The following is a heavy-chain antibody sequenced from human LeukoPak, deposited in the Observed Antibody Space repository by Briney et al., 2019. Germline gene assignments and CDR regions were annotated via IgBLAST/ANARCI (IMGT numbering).Heavy chain of an antibody. CDR3: ARACYGSGSQPPYYYYYYMDV. Sequence: GGSLRLSCAASGFTFSDYYMSWIRQAPGKGLEWVSYISSSGSTIYYADSVKGRFTISRDNAKNSLYLQMNSLRAEDTAAYYCARACYGSGSQPPYYYYYYMDVWGKGATVTVSS. CDR1: GFTFSDYY. CDR2: ISSSGSTI. J-gene: IGHJ6*03. V-gene: IGHV3-11*04. D-gene: IGHD3-10*01.